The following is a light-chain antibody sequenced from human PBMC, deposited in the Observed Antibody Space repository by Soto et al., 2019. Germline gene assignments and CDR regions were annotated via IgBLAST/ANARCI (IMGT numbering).Light chain of an antibody. CDR3: SSYTTSNTRQIV. V-gene: IGLV2-14*03. CDR2: DVS. J-gene: IGLJ1*01. Sequence: QSALPNPSSVSGAPGQSITISCTGTSSDVGGYNYVSWYQHHPGKAPKLMIYDVSNRPSGVSNRFSGSKSGNTASLTISGLQPEDEADYYCSSYTTSNTRQIVFGTGTKVTVL. CDR1: SSDVGGYNY.